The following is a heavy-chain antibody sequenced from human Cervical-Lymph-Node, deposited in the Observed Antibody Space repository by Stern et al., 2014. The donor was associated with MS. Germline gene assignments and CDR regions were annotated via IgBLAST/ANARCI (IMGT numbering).Heavy chain of an antibody. CDR1: GGSISSAEYY. CDR2: IHNSGTT. V-gene: IGHV4-30-4*01. Sequence: QVQLQESGPGLVKPSQTLSLTCAVTGGSISSAEYYWSWIRPSPGKDLEWIGYIHNSGTTYSNPSLKSRVTISVDTSKNQFSLKLRSVTAADTAVYYCSRDADGYSLVFGYWGRGTLVTVSS. CDR3: SRDADGYSLVFGY. J-gene: IGHJ4*02. D-gene: IGHD5-24*01.